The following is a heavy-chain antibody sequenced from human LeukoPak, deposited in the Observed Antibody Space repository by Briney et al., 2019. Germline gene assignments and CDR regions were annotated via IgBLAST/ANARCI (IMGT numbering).Heavy chain of an antibody. CDR1: GFTFSSYLW. D-gene: IGHD2-2*01. Sequence: PGGSLRLSCAASGFTFSSYLWMHWVRQAPGKGLVWVSRIKSDGSSSTYADSLKGRFTISRDNSKNTLFLQMNSLRAEDTAVYYCATEAMCSSTSCTFDSWGQGTLVTVSS. CDR3: ATEAMCSSTSCTFDS. J-gene: IGHJ4*02. V-gene: IGHV3-74*01. CDR2: IKSDGSSS.